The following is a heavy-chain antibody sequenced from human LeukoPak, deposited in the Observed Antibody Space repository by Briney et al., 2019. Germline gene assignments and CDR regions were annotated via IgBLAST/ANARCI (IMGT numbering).Heavy chain of an antibody. CDR1: GYTFTNYY. J-gene: IGHJ4*02. D-gene: IGHD3-3*01. CDR2: VSPSHTTR. Sequence: ASVKVSCKASGYTFTNYYMHWVRQAPGKGPEWMGWVSPSHTTRVYAQEFQGRVTMTADTNTNTVSMELRSLRSDDTAVYYCARDIPLSAIFGVVTTKFDYWGQGTLVTVSS. V-gene: IGHV1-18*04. CDR3: ARDIPLSAIFGVVTTKFDY.